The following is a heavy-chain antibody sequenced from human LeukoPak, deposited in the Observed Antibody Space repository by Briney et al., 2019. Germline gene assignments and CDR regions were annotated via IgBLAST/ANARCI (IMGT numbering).Heavy chain of an antibody. J-gene: IGHJ5*02. D-gene: IGHD2-2*02. CDR2: ISGSGGTT. Sequence: GGSLRLSCAASGFTFSIYDMSWVRQAPGKGLEWVSAISGSGGTTYYADSAKGRFTISRDNSKDTLFLQLNSLTAADTAMYFCAKASVAIPQYCNSWGQGTLVTVSS. CDR1: GFTFSIYD. V-gene: IGHV3-23*01. CDR3: AKASVAIPQYCNS.